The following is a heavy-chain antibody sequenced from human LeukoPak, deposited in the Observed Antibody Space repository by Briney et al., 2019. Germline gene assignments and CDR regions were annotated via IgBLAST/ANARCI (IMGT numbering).Heavy chain of an antibody. D-gene: IGHD2-2*01. Sequence: GGSPRLSCAASGFTFSNYAMSWVRQAPGKGLEWVSTVTSDTTYYADSVKGRFTISRDNSKNTLYLQMKTLRAEDTAVYYCAKGGTGYCSGTSCLYFFDYWGQGTLVTVSS. CDR1: GFTFSNYA. CDR2: VTSDTT. CDR3: AKGGTGYCSGTSCLYFFDY. V-gene: IGHV3-23*01. J-gene: IGHJ4*02.